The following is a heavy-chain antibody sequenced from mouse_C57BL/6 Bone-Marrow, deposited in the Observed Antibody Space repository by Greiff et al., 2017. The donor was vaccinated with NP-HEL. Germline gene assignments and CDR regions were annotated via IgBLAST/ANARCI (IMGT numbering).Heavy chain of an antibody. CDR2: IHPNSGST. CDR1: GYTFTSYW. Sequence: VQLQQPGAELVKPGASVKLSCKASGYTFTSYWMHWVKQRPGQGLEWIGMIHPNSGSTNYNEKFKSKATLTVDKSSSTAYMQLSSLTSEDSAVYYCARGDYYYGSGYYAMDYWGQGTSVTVSS. V-gene: IGHV1-64*01. J-gene: IGHJ4*01. D-gene: IGHD1-1*01. CDR3: ARGDYYYGSGYYAMDY.